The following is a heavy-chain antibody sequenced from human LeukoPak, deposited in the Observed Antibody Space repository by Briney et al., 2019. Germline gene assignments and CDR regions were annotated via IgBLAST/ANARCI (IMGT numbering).Heavy chain of an antibody. Sequence: RGSLRLSCAASGFTFDDYGMSWVRQAPGKVLEWVSGINWNGGSTGYADSVKGRFTISRDNAKNSLYLQMNSLRAEDTALYYCARDPYSSSWNWFDPWGQGTLVTVSS. CDR1: GFTFDDYG. CDR2: INWNGGST. D-gene: IGHD6-13*01. CDR3: ARDPYSSSWNWFDP. V-gene: IGHV3-20*04. J-gene: IGHJ5*02.